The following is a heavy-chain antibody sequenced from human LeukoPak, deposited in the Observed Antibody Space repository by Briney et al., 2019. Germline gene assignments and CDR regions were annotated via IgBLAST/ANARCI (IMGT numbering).Heavy chain of an antibody. CDR2: IYYSGST. CDR1: GGSISSSSYY. J-gene: IGHJ4*02. V-gene: IGHV4-39*07. D-gene: IGHD3-10*01. Sequence: SETLSLTCSVSGGSISSSSYYWGWIRQPPGKGLEWIGSIYYSGSTYYNPSLKSRVTISVDTSKNQFSLKLSSVTAADTAVYYCASEGRITMVRGVIRYFDYWGQGTLVTVSS. CDR3: ASEGRITMVRGVIRYFDY.